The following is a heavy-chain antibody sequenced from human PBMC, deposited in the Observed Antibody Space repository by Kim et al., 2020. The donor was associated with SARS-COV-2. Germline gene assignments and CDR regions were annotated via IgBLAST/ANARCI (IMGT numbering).Heavy chain of an antibody. Sequence: GGSLRLSCAASGFTFIDHYMDWVRQAPGKGLEWVGRTRNKANSYTTEYAASVKGRFTISRDDSKNSLYLQINSLKTEDTAVYYCARERREQTTYYGMDV. J-gene: IGHJ6*01. CDR2: TRNKANSYTT. CDR1: GFTFIDHY. CDR3: ARERREQTTYYGMDV. D-gene: IGHD4-17*01. V-gene: IGHV3-72*01.